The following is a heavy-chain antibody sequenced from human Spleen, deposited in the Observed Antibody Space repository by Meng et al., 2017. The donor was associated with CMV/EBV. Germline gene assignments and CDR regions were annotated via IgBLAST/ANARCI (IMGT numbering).Heavy chain of an antibody. V-gene: IGHV3-74*01. CDR3: ARGIPFYCSSTSCYFDWFDP. Sequence: GESLKISCAASGFTFSSYWMHWVRQAPGKGLVWVSRINSDGSSTSYADSVKGRFTISRDNAKNTLYLQMNSLRAEDTAVYYCARGIPFYCSSTSCYFDWFDPWGQGTLITVSS. D-gene: IGHD2-2*01. CDR1: GFTFSSYW. J-gene: IGHJ5*02. CDR2: INSDGSST.